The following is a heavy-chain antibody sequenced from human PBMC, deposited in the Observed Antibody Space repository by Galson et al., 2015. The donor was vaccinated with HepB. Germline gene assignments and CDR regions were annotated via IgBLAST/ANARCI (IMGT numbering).Heavy chain of an antibody. CDR3: AKEYSSSWYVDY. V-gene: IGHV3-48*01. J-gene: IGHJ4*02. CDR1: GFTLSSYS. CDR2: ISSHSSTI. Sequence: SLRLSCAASGFTLSSYSMNWVRQAPGKGLEWVSYISSHSSTIYYADSVKGRFTISRDNSKNTLYLQMNSLRAEDTAVYYCAKEYSSSWYVDYWGQGTLVTVSS. D-gene: IGHD6-13*01.